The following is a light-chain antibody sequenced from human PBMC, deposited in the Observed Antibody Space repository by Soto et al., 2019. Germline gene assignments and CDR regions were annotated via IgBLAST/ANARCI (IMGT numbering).Light chain of an antibody. Sequence: EIVLTQSPGTLSLSPWEIATLSCRASQSLSSNYLAWYQQKPVQAPRLLIYGASSRATGIPDRFSGSGSGTDFTLTISRLEPEDFAVFYCHQCDSSPWTFGQGTKV. CDR3: HQCDSSPWT. CDR1: QSLSSNY. V-gene: IGKV3-20*01. CDR2: GAS. J-gene: IGKJ1*01.